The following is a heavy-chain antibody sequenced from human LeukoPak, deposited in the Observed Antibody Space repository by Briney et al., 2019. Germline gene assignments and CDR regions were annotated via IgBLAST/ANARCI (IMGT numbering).Heavy chain of an antibody. CDR3: AKWIIAVAPVDY. Sequence: GGSLRLSCAASGFTFSSYSMNWVRQAPGMRLEWVSAISGSGGSTYYADSVKGRFTISRDNSQNTLYLQMNSLRAEDTAVYYCAKWIIAVAPVDYWGQGTLVTVSS. V-gene: IGHV3-23*01. D-gene: IGHD6-19*01. CDR2: ISGSGGST. CDR1: GFTFSSYS. J-gene: IGHJ4*02.